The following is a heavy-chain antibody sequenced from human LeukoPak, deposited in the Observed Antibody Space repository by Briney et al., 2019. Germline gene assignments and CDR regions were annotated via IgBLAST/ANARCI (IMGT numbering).Heavy chain of an antibody. Sequence: PGGSLRLSCAASGFTVSSNYMSCVRQAPGKGLEWVAVIYSGGSTYYADSVKRRFPISRDNSKNTLYLQMNSLRAEDTAVHYCARSGYDNWGQGTLVTVSS. V-gene: IGHV3-53*01. CDR2: IYSGGST. D-gene: IGHD3-22*01. CDR1: GFTVSSNY. CDR3: ARSGYDN. J-gene: IGHJ4*02.